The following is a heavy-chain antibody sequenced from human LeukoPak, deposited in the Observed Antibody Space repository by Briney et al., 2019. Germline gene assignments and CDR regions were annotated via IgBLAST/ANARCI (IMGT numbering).Heavy chain of an antibody. D-gene: IGHD3-22*01. J-gene: IGHJ3*02. V-gene: IGHV6-1*01. CDR3: ARVSYDSSVYVGSFDAFDI. CDR1: GDSVSSNSAA. Sequence: SSQTLSLTCAISGDSVSSNSAAWNWIRQSPSRGLEWLGRTYYRSKWYNDYAVSVKSRITINPDTSKNQFSLQLNSVTPEDTAVYYCARVSYDSSVYVGSFDAFDIWGPGTMVTVSS. CDR2: TYYRSKWYN.